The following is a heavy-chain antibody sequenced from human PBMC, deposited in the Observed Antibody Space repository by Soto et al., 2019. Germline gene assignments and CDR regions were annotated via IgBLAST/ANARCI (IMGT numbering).Heavy chain of an antibody. Sequence: QITLKESGPTLVKPTQTLTLTCTFSGFSLSTSAVGVGWLRQPPGKALEWLALIYWDGDKPYRPSLKSRLTNTKDTSKNQVVLTMTNMDAVDTATYYCARSSYNWNEYYFDYWGQGTLVTVSS. V-gene: IGHV2-5*02. CDR3: ARSSYNWNEYYFDY. J-gene: IGHJ4*02. CDR1: GFSLSTSAVG. D-gene: IGHD1-20*01. CDR2: IYWDGDK.